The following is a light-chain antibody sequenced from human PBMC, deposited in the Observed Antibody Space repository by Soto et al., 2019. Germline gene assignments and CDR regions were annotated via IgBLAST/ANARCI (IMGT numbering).Light chain of an antibody. CDR1: HMLSSSY. J-gene: IGKJ1*01. V-gene: IGKV3-20*01. CDR2: GAS. Sequence: EIVLTQCPCTLSLSPGERATLSCRASHMLSSSYLASDQQKPGQAPRILFSGASSGATGTPDRFSGSGSGRDLTLTISRLEPEAFAVYYCQQYGSSPTLTFGQGTKV. CDR3: QQYGSSPTLT.